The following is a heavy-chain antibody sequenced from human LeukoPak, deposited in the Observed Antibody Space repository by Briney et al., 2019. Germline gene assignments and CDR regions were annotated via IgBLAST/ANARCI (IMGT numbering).Heavy chain of an antibody. V-gene: IGHV4-4*07. CDR1: GGSLSSYY. J-gene: IGHJ5*02. D-gene: IGHD3-3*01. CDR3: ARVDSLASFWFDP. Sequence: SETLSLTCTVSGGSLSSYYWSWIRQPAGKGLEWIGRIYTSGRPNYNPSFKSGVPNSVDTSKNQFSLKLSSVTAADTAVYYWARVDSLASFWFDPWGREPWSPSPQ. CDR2: IYTSGRP.